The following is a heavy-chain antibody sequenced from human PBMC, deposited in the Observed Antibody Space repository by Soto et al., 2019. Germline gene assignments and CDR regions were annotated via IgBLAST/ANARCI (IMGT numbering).Heavy chain of an antibody. CDR2: IIPMFGTA. Sequence: QVQLVQSGAEVKKPGSSVKVSCKTSGGTFSSYAISWVRQAPGQGLEWMGGIIPMFGTANYAQKFQGRVTITADESKSTAYMALSSLRSEDTAVYYCARSRANYYDSRGYYYSTFDYWGQGTLVTVSS. CDR3: ARSRANYYDSRGYYYSTFDY. D-gene: IGHD3-22*01. CDR1: GGTFSSYA. V-gene: IGHV1-69*12. J-gene: IGHJ4*02.